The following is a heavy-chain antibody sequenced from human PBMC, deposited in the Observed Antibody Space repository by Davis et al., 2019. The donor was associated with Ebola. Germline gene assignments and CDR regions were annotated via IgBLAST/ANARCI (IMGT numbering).Heavy chain of an antibody. D-gene: IGHD3-16*01. CDR1: GDSVFGKNGA. CDR2: TYYTSEWHN. CDR3: VRGWGRSGLDV. V-gene: IGHV6-1*01. Sequence: PSETLSLTCAISGDSVFGKNGAWNWIRQSPSSGLEWLGRTYYTSEWHNDSGEYVKSRITINPDTSKNQFSLHLNSVTPEDTAVYYCVRGWGRSGLDVWGQGTTVTVSS. J-gene: IGHJ6*02.